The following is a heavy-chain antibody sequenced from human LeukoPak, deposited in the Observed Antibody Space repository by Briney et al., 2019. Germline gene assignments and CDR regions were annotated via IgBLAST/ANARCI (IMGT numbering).Heavy chain of an antibody. CDR3: ARAVLATKSEHWFDS. CDR1: GGSISSYY. D-gene: IGHD2-8*01. V-gene: IGHV4-59*01. J-gene: IGHJ5*01. Sequence: SGTLSLTCTVSGGSISSYYWSWIRQPPGKGLEWIGYIYYTGSTNYNSSLKSRVTISVDTSKNQFSLNLSSVTAADTAMYYCARAVLATKSEHWFDSWGQGTLVTVSS. CDR2: IYYTGST.